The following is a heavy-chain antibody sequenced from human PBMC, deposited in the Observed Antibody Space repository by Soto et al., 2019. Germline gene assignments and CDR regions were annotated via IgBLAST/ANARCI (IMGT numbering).Heavy chain of an antibody. CDR3: ARYGGTAIWYFDI. D-gene: IGHD2-15*01. J-gene: IGHJ2*01. V-gene: IGHV4-34*01. CDR2: VSHSGTA. Sequence: QVRLQQWGAGLLKPSETLSLTCAVYGASFTGYYWTWLRQSPGKGLEWIGEVSHSGTAKYNPSLTGRVTISLDTSKSQFSLELTSVTAADTAVYYWARYGGTAIWYFDIWGRGTSVSVSS. CDR1: GASFTGYY.